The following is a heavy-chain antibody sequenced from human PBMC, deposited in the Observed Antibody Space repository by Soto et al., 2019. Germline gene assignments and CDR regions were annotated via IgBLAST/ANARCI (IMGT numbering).Heavy chain of an antibody. Sequence: PSETLSLTCAVYGGSFSGYYWSWIRQPPGKGLEWIGEINHSGSTNYNPSLKSRVTISVDTSKNQFSLKLSSVTAADTAVYYCARGRGNYDYIWGSYRHTPTYIDYCGQGAVLTVSS. D-gene: IGHD3-16*02. CDR2: INHSGST. J-gene: IGHJ4*02. V-gene: IGHV4-34*01. CDR3: ARGRGNYDYIWGSYRHTPTYIDY. CDR1: GGSFSGYY.